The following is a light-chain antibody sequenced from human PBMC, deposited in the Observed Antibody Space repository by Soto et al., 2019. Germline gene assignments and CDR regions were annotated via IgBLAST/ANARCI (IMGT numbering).Light chain of an antibody. CDR3: QQYNSYCT. CDR2: KAS. CDR1: QSISSW. Sequence: DIQMTQSPSTLSASVGDRVTITCRASQSISSWLAWYQQKPGKAPKLLIYKASSLESGVPSRFSGSGYGTEFTLTISSLQPDDFATYYCQQYNSYCTFGQGTKVEIK. J-gene: IGKJ1*01. V-gene: IGKV1-5*03.